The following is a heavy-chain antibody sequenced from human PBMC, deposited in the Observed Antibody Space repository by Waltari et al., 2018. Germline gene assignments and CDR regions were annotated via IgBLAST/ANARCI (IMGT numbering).Heavy chain of an antibody. CDR3: ARGDYYYFWSQLKIPFDY. V-gene: IGHV4-34*01. CDR1: GGSFSGYY. J-gene: IGHJ4*02. CDR2: INQSGST. Sequence: QVQLQQWGAGLLKPSETLSLTCAVYGGSFSGYYWSWIRQPPGKGLEWIGEINQSGSTNYNPSRKSRVTISVDTSKNQFSLKLSSVTAADTAVYYCARGDYYYFWSQLKIPFDYWGQGTLVTVSS. D-gene: IGHD3-3*01.